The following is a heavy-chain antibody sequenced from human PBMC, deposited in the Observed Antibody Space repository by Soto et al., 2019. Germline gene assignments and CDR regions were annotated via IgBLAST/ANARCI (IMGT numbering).Heavy chain of an antibody. V-gene: IGHV1-2*04. CDR2: INPNSGGT. J-gene: IGHJ4*02. D-gene: IGHD2-15*01. CDR3: ARVRGSDCSGGSCYSGDFDY. CDR1: GYTFTGYY. Sequence: ASVKVSCKASGYTFTGYYMHWVRQAPGQGLEWMGWINPNSGGTNYAQKFQGWVTMTRDTSISTAYMELSRLRSDDTAVYYRARVRGSDCSGGSCYSGDFDYWGQGTLVTVSS.